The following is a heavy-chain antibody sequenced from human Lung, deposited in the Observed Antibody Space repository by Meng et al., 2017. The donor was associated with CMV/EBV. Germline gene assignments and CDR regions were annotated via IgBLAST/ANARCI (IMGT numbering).Heavy chain of an antibody. Sequence: DDYIHWVRQAHGNGLEWMGRISPNSGGTNYAQGFQGRVTMTSDTSIRTAYMELRNLKSDDTAVYFCARVGDYYDRSGYYYERSLAYWGQGTLVTVSS. CDR2: ISPNSGGT. CDR3: ARVGDYYDRSGYYYERSLAY. CDR1: DDY. V-gene: IGHV1-2*06. D-gene: IGHD3-22*01. J-gene: IGHJ4*02.